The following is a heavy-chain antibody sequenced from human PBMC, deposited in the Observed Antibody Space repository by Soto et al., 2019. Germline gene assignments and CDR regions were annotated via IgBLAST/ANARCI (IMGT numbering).Heavy chain of an antibody. Sequence: EVQLEESGGGLVQPGGCLRLSCAASGFTLSMYWMTWVRQAPGRGLEWVANIKQDGSKKSYLDSVRGRFTISRDNVRNSLYLQMDSLRAEDTALYYCARDVSPGSSSLYLDAFDIWGQGTMVIVSS. D-gene: IGHD6-13*01. CDR3: ARDVSPGSSSLYLDAFDI. CDR2: IKQDGSKK. V-gene: IGHV3-7*05. J-gene: IGHJ3*02. CDR1: GFTLSMYW.